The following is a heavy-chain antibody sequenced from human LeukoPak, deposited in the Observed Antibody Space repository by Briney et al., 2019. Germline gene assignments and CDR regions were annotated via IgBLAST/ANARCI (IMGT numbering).Heavy chain of an antibody. Sequence: SGGSLRLSCVASGFTFSTYAMHWVRQAPGKGLEWVAIISYDGTNKYYADSVKGRFTISRDNSKNTLYLQMNSLRAEDTAVYYRARDDPYSSGWYIVFDIWGQGTMVTVSS. CDR1: GFTFSTYA. D-gene: IGHD6-19*01. V-gene: IGHV3-30-3*01. CDR3: ARDDPYSSGWYIVFDI. CDR2: ISYDGTNK. J-gene: IGHJ3*02.